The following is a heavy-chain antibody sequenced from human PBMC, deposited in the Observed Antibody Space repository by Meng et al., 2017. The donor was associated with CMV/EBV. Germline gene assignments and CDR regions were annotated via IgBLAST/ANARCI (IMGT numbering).Heavy chain of an antibody. Sequence: FSASGFTFISYAMTWVRLAPGKGLEWVSTISTSGNNVCYGDSVEGLFTISRDNSKSTLYLPMNSLRAEDTALYYCANDPPFNSLPNCWGQGTLVTVSS. CDR2: ISTSGNNV. CDR3: ANDPPFNSLPNC. CDR1: GFTFISYA. V-gene: IGHV3-23*01. J-gene: IGHJ4*02. D-gene: IGHD3-16*02.